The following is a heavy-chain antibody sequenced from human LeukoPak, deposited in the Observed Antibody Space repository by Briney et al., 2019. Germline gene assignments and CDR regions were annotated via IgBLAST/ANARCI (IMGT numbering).Heavy chain of an antibody. CDR1: GFTFSSYN. J-gene: IGHJ4*02. V-gene: IGHV3-21*01. CDR2: ISSSSSYI. D-gene: IGHD6-19*01. Sequence: PGGFLRLSCAASGFTFSSYNMNWVRRAPGKGLEWVSSISSSSSYIYYADSVKGRFTISRDNAKNSLYLQMNSLRAEDTAVYYCARGVVAGTFDYWGQGTLVTVSS. CDR3: ARGVVAGTFDY.